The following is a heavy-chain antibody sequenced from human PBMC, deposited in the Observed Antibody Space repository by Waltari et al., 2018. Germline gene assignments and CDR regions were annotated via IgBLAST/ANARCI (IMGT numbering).Heavy chain of an antibody. V-gene: IGHV1-69*08. Sequence: QVQLVQSGAEVKKPGSSVKVSCKASGGTFSSYAISWVRQAPGQGLEWMGRIIPIFGTANYAQKFQGRVTSTADKSTSTAYMERSSLRSEDTAVYYCAGGYYGSGTTGDFDYWGQGTLVTVSS. CDR3: AGGYYGSGTTGDFDY. D-gene: IGHD3-10*01. CDR2: IIPIFGTA. CDR1: GGTFSSYA. J-gene: IGHJ4*02.